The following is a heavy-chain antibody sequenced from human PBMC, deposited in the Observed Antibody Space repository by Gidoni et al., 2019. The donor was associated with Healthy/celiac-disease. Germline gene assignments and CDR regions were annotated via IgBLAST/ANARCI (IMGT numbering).Heavy chain of an antibody. CDR1: GYTFTSYA. CDR2: INAGNGNT. Sequence: QVQLVQSGAEVKKPGASVKVSCKASGYTFTSYAMHWVRQAPGQRLEWMGWINAGNGNTKYSQKFQGRVTITRDTSASTAYMELSSLRSEDTAVYYCARGQWLFHHGGAKFYWGQGTLVTVSS. V-gene: IGHV1-3*01. J-gene: IGHJ4*02. CDR3: ARGQWLFHHGGAKFY. D-gene: IGHD6-19*01.